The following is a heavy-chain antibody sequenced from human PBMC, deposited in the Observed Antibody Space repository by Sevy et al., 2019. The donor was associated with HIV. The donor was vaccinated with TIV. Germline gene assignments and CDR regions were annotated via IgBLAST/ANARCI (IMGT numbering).Heavy chain of an antibody. V-gene: IGHV3-30-3*01. Sequence: GGSLRLSCAASGFTFSSYAMHWVRQAPGKGLEWVAVISYDGSNKYYADSVKGRFTISRDNSKNMLYLQMNSLRAEDTAVYYCASHPVDTAMVDVYYYYGMDVWGQGTTVTVSS. D-gene: IGHD5-18*01. CDR3: ASHPVDTAMVDVYYYYGMDV. CDR2: ISYDGSNK. CDR1: GFTFSSYA. J-gene: IGHJ6*02.